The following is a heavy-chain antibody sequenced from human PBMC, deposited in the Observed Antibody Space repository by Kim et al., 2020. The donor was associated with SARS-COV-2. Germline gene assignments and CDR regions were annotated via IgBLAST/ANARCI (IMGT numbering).Heavy chain of an antibody. CDR3: ARVLLWFGERTVGYYYGMDV. J-gene: IGHJ6*02. CDR2: MNPNSGNT. V-gene: IGHV1-8*01. CDR1: GYTFTSYD. D-gene: IGHD3-10*01. Sequence: ASVKVSCKASGYTFTSYDINWVRQATGQGLEWMGWMNPNSGNTGYAQKFQGRVTMTRNTSISTAYMELSSLRSEDTAVYYCARVLLWFGERTVGYYYGMDVWGQGTTVTVSS.